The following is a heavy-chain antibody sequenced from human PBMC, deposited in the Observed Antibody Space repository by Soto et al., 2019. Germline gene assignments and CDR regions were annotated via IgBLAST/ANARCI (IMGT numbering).Heavy chain of an antibody. D-gene: IGHD4-17*01. CDR1: GFTFSSYA. J-gene: IGHJ4*02. V-gene: IGHV3-23*01. CDR3: AEDSYYGGLDY. Sequence: GGSLRLSCAASGFTFSSYAMSWVRQAPGKGLEWVSAISGSGGSTYYADSVKGRFTISRDNSKNTLYLQMNSLRAGDTAVYYCAEDSYYGGLDYWGQGTLVTVSS. CDR2: ISGSGGST.